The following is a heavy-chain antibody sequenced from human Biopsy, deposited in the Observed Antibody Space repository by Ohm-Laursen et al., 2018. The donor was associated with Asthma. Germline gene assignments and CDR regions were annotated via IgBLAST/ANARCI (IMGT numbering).Heavy chain of an antibody. CDR2: IKHVGTEI. Sequence: SLRLSCAASGFTFGDYWMSWVRQAPGKGLDWVANIKHVGTEINNVDSLKGRFTISRDNAKNSLYLQMNSLRAEDTAVYYCARTFHFWSPYHAEHYQLWGQGTLVTVPS. CDR1: GFTFGDYW. D-gene: IGHD3-3*02. V-gene: IGHV3-7*01. CDR3: ARTFHFWSPYHAEHYQL. J-gene: IGHJ1*01.